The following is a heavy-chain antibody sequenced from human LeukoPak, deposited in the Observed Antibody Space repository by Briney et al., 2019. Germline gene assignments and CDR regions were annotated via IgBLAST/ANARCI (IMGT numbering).Heavy chain of an antibody. CDR2: INPSGGST. D-gene: IGHD2-15*01. CDR3: ARVLIPTASGAFDY. V-gene: IGHV1-46*01. Sequence: ASVKVSCKVSGYTLTELSMHWVRQAPGQGLEWMGIINPSGGSTSYAQKFQGRVTMTRDTSTSTVYMELSSLRSEDTAVYYCARVLIPTASGAFDYWGQGTLVTVSS. J-gene: IGHJ4*02. CDR1: GYTLTELS.